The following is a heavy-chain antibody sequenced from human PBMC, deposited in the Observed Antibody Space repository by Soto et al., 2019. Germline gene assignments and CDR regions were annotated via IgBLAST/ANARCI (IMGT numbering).Heavy chain of an antibody. V-gene: IGHV3-23*01. D-gene: IGHD2-2*01. CDR3: AGMSLPDLNSIDP. J-gene: IGHJ5*02. CDR1: GFTFSSYA. Sequence: EVQLLESGGGLVQPGGSLRLSCAASGFTFSSYAMSWVRQAPGKGLEWVSAISGSGGSTYYADSVKGRFTISRDNSKNTLYLQMNSLRAEDSAISYCAGMSLPDLNSIDPWGQGTLVTVSS. CDR2: ISGSGGST.